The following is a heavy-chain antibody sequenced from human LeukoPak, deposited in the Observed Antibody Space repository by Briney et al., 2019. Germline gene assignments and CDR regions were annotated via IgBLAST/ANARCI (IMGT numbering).Heavy chain of an antibody. V-gene: IGHV3-53*01. CDR3: ARAAVTAIPDH. CDR2: IYSGGST. Sequence: GGSLRLSCAASGFTVSSNYMSWVRQAPGKGLEWVSVIYSGGSTYYADSVKGRFTISRDNSKNTLYPQMNSLRAEDTAVYYCARAAVTAIPDHWGQGTLVSVSS. D-gene: IGHD2-21*02. J-gene: IGHJ4*02. CDR1: GFTVSSNY.